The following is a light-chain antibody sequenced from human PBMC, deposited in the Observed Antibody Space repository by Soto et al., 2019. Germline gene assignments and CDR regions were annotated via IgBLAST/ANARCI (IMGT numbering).Light chain of an antibody. CDR1: QDIRNH. J-gene: IGKJ4*01. Sequence: DLQMTQSPSSLSASVGDRVIITCPASQDIRNHLNWYQQKPGEAPKLLIYDVSNLETGVPPRFSGGGSGTEFSFTISSLQSEDIATYYCLQFHSLPITFGGGTKV. CDR2: DVS. CDR3: LQFHSLPIT. V-gene: IGKV1-33*01.